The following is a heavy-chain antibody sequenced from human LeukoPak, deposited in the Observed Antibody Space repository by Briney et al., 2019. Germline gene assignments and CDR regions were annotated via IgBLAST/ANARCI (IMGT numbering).Heavy chain of an antibody. V-gene: IGHV1-2*02. Sequence: ASVTVSCKASGYTFTDYYMHWVRQAPGQGLEWMGWINPNSGGTNYAQKFQGRVTMTRDTSISTAYMELSRLRSDDTAVYYWARLYLGVYYYGSSGYSHLDYWGQGTVVTRSS. J-gene: IGHJ4*02. CDR3: ARLYLGVYYYGSSGYSHLDY. CDR2: INPNSGGT. D-gene: IGHD3-22*01. CDR1: GYTFTDYY.